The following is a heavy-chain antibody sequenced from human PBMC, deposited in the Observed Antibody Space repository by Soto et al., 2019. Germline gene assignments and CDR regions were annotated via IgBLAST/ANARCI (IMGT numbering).Heavy chain of an antibody. J-gene: IGHJ6*02. CDR1: GFTFSTYG. V-gene: IGHV3-33*01. D-gene: IGHD2-15*01. CDR3: ARVDCTGGSCRPYYYYDMDV. CDR2: IWYDGSQK. Sequence: PGGSLRLSXAASGFTFSTYGMNWVRQAPGKGLEWVAVIWYDGSQKYYADSVKGRFTVSRDNSKNTLYLQMNNLRVEDTAVYYCARVDCTGGSCRPYYYYDMDVWGQGTTVTVSS.